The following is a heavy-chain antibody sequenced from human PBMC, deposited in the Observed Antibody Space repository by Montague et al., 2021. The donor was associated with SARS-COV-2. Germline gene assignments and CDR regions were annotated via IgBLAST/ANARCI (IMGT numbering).Heavy chain of an antibody. CDR3: ARGSGWMGNAFDI. V-gene: IGHV4-59*01. Sequence: SETLSLTCTVSGGSISSYYWSWIRQPPGKGLEWIGYIYYSGSTNXNPSLKSRVTISVDTSKHQFSLKLSSVTAADTAVYYCARGSGWMGNAFDIWGQGTMVTVSS. CDR1: GGSISSYY. D-gene: IGHD6-19*01. J-gene: IGHJ3*02. CDR2: IYYSGST.